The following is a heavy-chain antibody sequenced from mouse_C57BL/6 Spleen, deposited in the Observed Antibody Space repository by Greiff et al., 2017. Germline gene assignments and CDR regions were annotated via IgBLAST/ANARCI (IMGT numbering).Heavy chain of an antibody. CDR2: IYPGSGNT. Sequence: QVQLQQSGAELVRPGASVKLSCKASGYTFTDYYINWVKQRPGQGLEWIARIYPGSGNTYYNEKFKGKDTLTAEKSSSTAYMQLSSLASEDSAVYFCARMRGHGKGVPYYLDYWGQGTTLTVSS. CDR1: GYTFTDYY. D-gene: IGHD2-1*01. V-gene: IGHV1-76*01. CDR3: ARMRGHGKGVPYYLDY. J-gene: IGHJ2*01.